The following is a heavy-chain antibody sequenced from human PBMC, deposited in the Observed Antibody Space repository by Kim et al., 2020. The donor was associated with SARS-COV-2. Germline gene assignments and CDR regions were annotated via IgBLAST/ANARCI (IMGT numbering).Heavy chain of an antibody. Sequence: SIGYADSVKGQFTISRDNAKNSLYLQRNSLRAEDTALYYCAKDLAGTLDYWGQGTLVTVSS. J-gene: IGHJ4*02. CDR2: SI. CDR3: AKDLAGTLDY. D-gene: IGHD1-1*01. V-gene: IGHV3-9*01.